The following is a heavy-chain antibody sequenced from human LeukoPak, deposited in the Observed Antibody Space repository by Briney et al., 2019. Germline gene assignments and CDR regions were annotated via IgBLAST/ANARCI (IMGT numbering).Heavy chain of an antibody. D-gene: IGHD3-10*01. CDR1: GGSISSGGYY. V-gene: IGHV4-31*03. Sequence: SETLSLTCTVSGGSISSGGYYWRWIRQHPGKGLEWIGYIYYSGSTYYNPSLKSRLTISVDTSKNQFSLKLSSVTAADTAVYYCASDLNYYGSGLNYYYGMDVWGQGTTVTVSS. CDR3: ASDLNYYGSGLNYYYGMDV. CDR2: IYYSGST. J-gene: IGHJ6*02.